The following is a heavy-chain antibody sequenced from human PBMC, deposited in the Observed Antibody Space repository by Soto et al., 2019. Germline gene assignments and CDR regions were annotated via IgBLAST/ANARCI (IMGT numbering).Heavy chain of an antibody. Sequence: QLQLQESGSGLVKPSQTLSLTCAVSGGSISSGGYSWSWIRQPPGKGLEWIGYIYHSGSTYYNPSLKSRVTXSXDXXKTPFSLKLSSVTAADTAVYYGAGSGYYHNSGMDVWGQGTTVTVSS. CDR1: GGSISSGGYS. D-gene: IGHD3-22*01. J-gene: IGHJ6*02. CDR2: IYHSGST. CDR3: AGSGYYHNSGMDV. V-gene: IGHV4-30-2*01.